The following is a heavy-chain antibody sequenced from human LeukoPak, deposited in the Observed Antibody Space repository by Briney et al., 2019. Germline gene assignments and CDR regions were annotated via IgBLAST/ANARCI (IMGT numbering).Heavy chain of an antibody. J-gene: IGHJ6*02. Sequence: GGSLRLSCAASGFTFSSYAMSWVRQALGKGLEWVSAISGSGGSTYYADSVKGRFTISRDNSKNTLYLQMNSLRAEDTAVYYCAKGTSSSAYYYYGMDVWGQGTTVTVSS. CDR2: ISGSGGST. D-gene: IGHD6-6*01. CDR1: GFTFSSYA. V-gene: IGHV3-23*01. CDR3: AKGTSSSAYYYYGMDV.